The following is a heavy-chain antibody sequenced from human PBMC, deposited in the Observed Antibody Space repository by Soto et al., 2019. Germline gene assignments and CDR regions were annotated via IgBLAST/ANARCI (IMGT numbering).Heavy chain of an antibody. J-gene: IGHJ3*02. Sequence: SETLSLTCTVSGGSISSYYWSWIRQPPGKGLEWIGYIYYSGSTNYNPSLKSRVTISVDTSQNQFSLKLSSVTAADTAVYYCALVYAGGGNSPSAFDIWGQGTMVTVSS. CDR1: GGSISSYY. CDR2: IYYSGST. V-gene: IGHV4-59*01. CDR3: ALVYAGGGNSPSAFDI. D-gene: IGHD2-21*02.